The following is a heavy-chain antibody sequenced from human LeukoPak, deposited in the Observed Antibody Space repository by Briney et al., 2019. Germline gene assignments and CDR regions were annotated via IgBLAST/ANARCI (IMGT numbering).Heavy chain of an antibody. J-gene: IGHJ4*02. V-gene: IGHV4-59*11. CDR3: ASSGWYPGYFDY. D-gene: IGHD6-19*01. Sequence: SETLSLTCTVSGGSISSHYWNWIRQPQGKGLEWIGYIYYSGSTDYNPSLKSRVTISVDTSKNQFSLKLSSVTAADTAVYYCASSGWYPGYFDYWGQGILVTVSS. CDR2: IYYSGST. CDR1: GGSISSHY.